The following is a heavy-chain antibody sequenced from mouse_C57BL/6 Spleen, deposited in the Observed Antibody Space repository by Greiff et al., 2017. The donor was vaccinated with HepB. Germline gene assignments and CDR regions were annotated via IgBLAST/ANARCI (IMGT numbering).Heavy chain of an antibody. CDR1: GYAFSSSW. J-gene: IGHJ1*03. CDR2: IYPGDGDT. V-gene: IGHV1-82*01. Sequence: QVQLQQSGPELVKPGASVKISCKASGYAFSSSWMNWVKQRPGKGLEWIGRIYPGDGDTNYNGKFKGKATLTADKSSSTAYMQLSSLTSEDSAVYFCAREGVCYDYLSCWYFDVWGTGTTVTVSS. D-gene: IGHD2-4*01. CDR3: AREGVCYDYLSCWYFDV.